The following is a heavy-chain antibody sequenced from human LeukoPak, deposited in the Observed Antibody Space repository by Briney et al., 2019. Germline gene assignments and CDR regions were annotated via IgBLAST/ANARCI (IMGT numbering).Heavy chain of an antibody. V-gene: IGHV1-2*02. Sequence: GASVKVSCKASGYTFTGYYMHWVRQAPGQGLEWMGWINPNSGGTNYAQKFQGRVTMTRDTSISTAYMELSRLRSGDTAVYYCAGATLNHDAFDIWGQGTMVTVSS. J-gene: IGHJ3*02. CDR1: GYTFTGYY. CDR3: AGATLNHDAFDI. D-gene: IGHD2-15*01. CDR2: INPNSGGT.